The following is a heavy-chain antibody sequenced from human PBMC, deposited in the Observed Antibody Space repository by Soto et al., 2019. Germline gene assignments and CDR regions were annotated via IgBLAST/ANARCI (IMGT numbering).Heavy chain of an antibody. CDR1: GGSISCYS. Sequence: SETLSLTCAVYGGSISCYSWRWFCQRPAQGLPWRGESTHSGSTNYNPSLKSRVTISVDTSKNQFSLKLSSVTAADSAVYYCARVGPTRPFSFVYSSSRHYYYYYGMDVWGQGTTVTVSS. CDR3: ARVGPTRPFSFVYSSSRHYYYYYGMDV. CDR2: STHSGST. D-gene: IGHD6-13*01. J-gene: IGHJ6*02. V-gene: IGHV4-34*01.